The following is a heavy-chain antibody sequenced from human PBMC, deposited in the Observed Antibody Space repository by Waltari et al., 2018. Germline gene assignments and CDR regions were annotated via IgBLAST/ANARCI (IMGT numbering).Heavy chain of an antibody. D-gene: IGHD3-16*01. CDR1: GYSISSGYY. V-gene: IGHV4-38-2*01. CDR2: IYHSGIT. Sequence: QVQLQESGPGLVKPSETLSLTCAVSGYSISSGYYWGLIRQPPGKGLEWIGSIYHSGITSYNPSLKSRVTISVDTSKNQFSLKLSSVTAADTAVYYCARRHVSFDYWGQGTLVTVSS. CDR3: ARRHVSFDY. J-gene: IGHJ4*02.